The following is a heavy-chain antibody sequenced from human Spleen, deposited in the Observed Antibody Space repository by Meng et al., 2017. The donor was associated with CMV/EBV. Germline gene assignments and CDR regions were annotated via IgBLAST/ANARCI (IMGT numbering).Heavy chain of an antibody. D-gene: IGHD4-11*01. CDR1: ATSIKSFY. CDR2: IYYSGST. CDR3: ARVGYTNYVSSFGMDV. V-gene: IGHV4-59*01. J-gene: IGHJ6*02. Sequence: GSLRLSCTVSATSIKSFYWSWIRKPPGKGLEWIGYIYYSGSTTYNPSLKSRVPMSVDTSKNHFPLRLYSVTAADTAIYYCARVGYTNYVSSFGMDVWGQGTTVTVSS.